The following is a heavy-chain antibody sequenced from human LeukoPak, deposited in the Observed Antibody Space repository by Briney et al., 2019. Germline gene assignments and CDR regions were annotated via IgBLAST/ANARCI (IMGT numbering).Heavy chain of an antibody. V-gene: IGHV1-18*01. J-gene: IGHJ6*02. CDR1: GYTFTSYG. Sequence: ASVKVSCKASGYTFTSYGISWVRQVPGQGLEWMGWISAYNGNTNYAQKLQGRVTTTTDTSTSTAYMELRSLRSDDTAVYYCASTYYDFWSGYYRETYYYYGMDVWGQGTTVTVSS. CDR2: ISAYNGNT. D-gene: IGHD3-3*01. CDR3: ASTYYDFWSGYYRETYYYYGMDV.